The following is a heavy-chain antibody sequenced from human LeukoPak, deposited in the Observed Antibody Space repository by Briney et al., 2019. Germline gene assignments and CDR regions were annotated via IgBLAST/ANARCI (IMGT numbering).Heavy chain of an antibody. CDR2: IYYSGST. D-gene: IGHD3-9*01. J-gene: IGHJ4*01. CDR1: GGSISSYY. Sequence: PSETLSLTCTVSGGSISSYYWSWIRQPPGKGLEWIGYIYYSGSTNYNPSLKSRLTISVDTSKNQFSLKLSSVSATDAAVYYCARGTRVGNTGYSFDYWGHGTLVTVSS. V-gene: IGHV4-59*08. CDR3: ARGTRVGNTGYSFDY.